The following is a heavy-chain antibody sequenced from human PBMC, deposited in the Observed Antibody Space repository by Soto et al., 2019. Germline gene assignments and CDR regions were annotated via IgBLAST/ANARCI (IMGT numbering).Heavy chain of an antibody. CDR3: ARGRLYYDILTGYYNVGDFDY. CDR2: INHSGST. Sequence: PSETLSLTCAVYGGSFSGYYWSWIRQPPGKGLEWIGEINHSGSTNYNPSLKSRVTISVDTSKNQFSLKLSSVTAADTAVYYCARGRLYYDILTGYYNVGDFDYWGQGTLVTVS. J-gene: IGHJ4*02. D-gene: IGHD3-9*01. V-gene: IGHV4-34*01. CDR1: GGSFSGYY.